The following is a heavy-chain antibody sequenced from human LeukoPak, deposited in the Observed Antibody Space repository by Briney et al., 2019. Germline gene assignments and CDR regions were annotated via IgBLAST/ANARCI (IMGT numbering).Heavy chain of an antibody. V-gene: IGHV3-48*02. CDR2: ISSSSGTI. CDR3: TRERFGDFDY. Sequence: GGSLRLSCAASGFTFSSYSMNWVRQAPGKGLEWVSYISSSSGTIYYADSVKGRFTISRDNAKNSLYLQMNSLRDDDTAVYYCTRERFGDFDYGGQGTLVTVPS. CDR1: GFTFSSYS. J-gene: IGHJ4*02. D-gene: IGHD3-10*01.